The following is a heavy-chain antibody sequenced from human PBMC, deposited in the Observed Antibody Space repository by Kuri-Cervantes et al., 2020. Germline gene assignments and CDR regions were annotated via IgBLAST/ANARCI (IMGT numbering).Heavy chain of an antibody. CDR1: GYTFTSYG. CDR3: ARRTYGNDAFDI. V-gene: IGHV1-18*01. D-gene: IGHD2-8*01. CDR2: ISAYNGST. Sequence: ASVKVSCKASGYTFTSYGISWVRQAPGQGLEWMGWISAYNGSTNYAQKLQGRVTMTTDTSTSTAYMELRSLRSDDTAVYYCARRTYGNDAFDIWGQGTMVTVSS. J-gene: IGHJ3*02.